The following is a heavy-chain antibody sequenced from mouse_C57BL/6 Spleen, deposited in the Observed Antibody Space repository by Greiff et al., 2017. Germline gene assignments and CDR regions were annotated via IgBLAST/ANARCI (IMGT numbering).Heavy chain of an antibody. Sequence: QVTLKVSGPGILQPSQTLSLTCSFSGFSLSTFVMGVGWIRQPSGKGLEWMAHIWWDDDKYYNPALKGRLTIAKDTSKNQVFLKFANVDTADTATYYCAREYSNYDGYAMDDCDQGTSGTVSS. D-gene: IGHD2-5*01. CDR2: IWWDDDK. CDR1: GFSLSTFVMG. CDR3: AREYSNYDGYAMDD. J-gene: IGHJ4*01. V-gene: IGHV8-8*01.